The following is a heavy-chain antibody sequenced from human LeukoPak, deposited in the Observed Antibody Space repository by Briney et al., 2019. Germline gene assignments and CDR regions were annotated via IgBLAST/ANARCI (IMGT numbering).Heavy chain of an antibody. D-gene: IGHD1-7*01. CDR2: VSTDGTST. CDR1: GFTFSSHG. V-gene: IGHV3-74*01. Sequence: GGSLRLSCAASGFTFSSHGMHWVRHAPGKGLVWVAHVSTDGTSTSSVDSVKGRFTISRDNAKNTLYLQMNSLRAEDTAVYYCARDSPNYSKGAIDIWGQGTLVTVSS. CDR3: ARDSPNYSKGAIDI. J-gene: IGHJ4*02.